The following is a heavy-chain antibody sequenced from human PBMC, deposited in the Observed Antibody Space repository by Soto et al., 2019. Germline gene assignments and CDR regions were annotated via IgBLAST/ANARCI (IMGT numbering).Heavy chain of an antibody. V-gene: IGHV1-18*01. Sequence: ASVKVSCKASGYTFTSYGISWVRQAPGQGLEWMGWISVYNGNTNYAQKLQGRVTMTTDTSTSTAYMELRSLRSDDTAVYYCARDIAAAVPFDYWGQGTLVTVSS. D-gene: IGHD6-13*01. CDR3: ARDIAAAVPFDY. CDR1: GYTFTSYG. J-gene: IGHJ4*02. CDR2: ISVYNGNT.